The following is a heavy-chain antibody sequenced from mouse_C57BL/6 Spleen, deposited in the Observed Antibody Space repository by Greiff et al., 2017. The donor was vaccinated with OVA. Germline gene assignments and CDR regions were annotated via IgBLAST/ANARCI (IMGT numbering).Heavy chain of an antibody. V-gene: IGHV1-15*01. CDR3: TRSDSPGYSYAMDY. CDR2: IDPETGGT. CDR1: GYTFTDYE. J-gene: IGHJ4*01. D-gene: IGHD3-2*02. Sequence: QVHVKQSGAELVRPGASVTLSCKASGYTFTDYEMHWVKQTPVHGLEWIGAIDPETGGTAYTQKFKGKAILTADKSSSTAYMELRSLTSEDSAVEYCTRSDSPGYSYAMDYWGQGTSVTVSS.